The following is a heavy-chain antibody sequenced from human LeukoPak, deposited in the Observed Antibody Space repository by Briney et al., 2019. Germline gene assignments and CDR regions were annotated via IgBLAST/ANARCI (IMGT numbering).Heavy chain of an antibody. D-gene: IGHD4-17*01. Sequence: PGGSLRLSCAASGFTFSSYSMNWVRQAPGKGLEWVSSISSSSSYIYYADSVKGRFTISRDNAKNSLDLQMNSLRAEDTAVYYCARDFYGDYACDYWGQGTLVTVSS. CDR3: ARDFYGDYACDY. J-gene: IGHJ4*02. V-gene: IGHV3-21*01. CDR2: ISSSSSYI. CDR1: GFTFSSYS.